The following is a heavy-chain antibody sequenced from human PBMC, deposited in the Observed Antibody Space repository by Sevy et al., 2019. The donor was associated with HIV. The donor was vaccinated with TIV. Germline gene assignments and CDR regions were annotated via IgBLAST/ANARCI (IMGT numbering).Heavy chain of an antibody. V-gene: IGHV3-66*01. D-gene: IGHD3-10*01. Sequence: GGSLRLSCAASGFTVSSNYMSWVRQAPGKGLEWVSVIYSGGSTYYADSVKGRFTISRDNSKNTLYLQMNILSAEDTAVNYWARSSGGGGEWLLPNYYYYYGMDVWGQGTTVTVSS. CDR2: IYSGGST. J-gene: IGHJ6*02. CDR3: ARSSGGGGEWLLPNYYYYYGMDV. CDR1: GFTVSSNY.